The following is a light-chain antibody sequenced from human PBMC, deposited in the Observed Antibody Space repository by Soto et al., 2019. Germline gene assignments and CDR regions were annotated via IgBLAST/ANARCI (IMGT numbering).Light chain of an antibody. CDR1: QSVSSY. Sequence: EIVLTQSPATLSLSPGERATLSCRASQSVSSYLAWYQQKPGQAPRLLIYDASNRATVIPARFSVSGSGTDFTLTISSLEPEDFAVYYCQQRSNWLLTFGGGTKVEIK. J-gene: IGKJ4*01. CDR2: DAS. V-gene: IGKV3-11*01. CDR3: QQRSNWLLT.